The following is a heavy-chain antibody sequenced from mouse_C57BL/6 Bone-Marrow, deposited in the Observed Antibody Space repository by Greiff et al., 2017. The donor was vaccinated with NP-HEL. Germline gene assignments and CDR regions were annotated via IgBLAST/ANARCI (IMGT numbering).Heavy chain of an antibody. D-gene: IGHD1-1*01. J-gene: IGHJ4*01. CDR2: IYPYNGVS. CDR1: GYSFTGYY. CDR3: ARGYYGSSHYYAMDY. Sequence: EVQLQQSGPELVKPGASVKISCKASGYSFTGYYMHWVKQSHGNILDWIGYIYPYNGVSSYNQKFKGKATLTVDKSSSTAYMELRSLTSEDSAVYYCARGYYGSSHYYAMDYWGQGTSVTVSS. V-gene: IGHV1-31*01.